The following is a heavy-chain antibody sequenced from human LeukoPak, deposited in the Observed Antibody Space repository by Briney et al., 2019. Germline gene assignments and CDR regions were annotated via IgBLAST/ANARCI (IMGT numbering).Heavy chain of an antibody. CDR3: AREEVGGPAAYNWYFDL. D-gene: IGHD2-2*01. V-gene: IGHV3-23*01. Sequence: PGGSLRLSCAASGFTFSSHAMNWVRQAPGKGLEWVSAIGNRGGNTYYADSVKGRFTISRDNSKNTLYLQMNSLRAEDTAVYYCAREEVGGPAAYNWYFDLWGRGTLVTVSS. CDR2: IGNRGGNT. CDR1: GFTFSSHA. J-gene: IGHJ2*01.